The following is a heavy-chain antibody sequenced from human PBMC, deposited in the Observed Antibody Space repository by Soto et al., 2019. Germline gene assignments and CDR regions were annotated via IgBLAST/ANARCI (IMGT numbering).Heavy chain of an antibody. D-gene: IGHD2-15*01. CDR1: GGTFSSYA. CDR2: IIPIFGTA. J-gene: IGHJ5*02. V-gene: IGHV1-69*12. CDR3: ARDRSLCGSGGSGSVCWFDP. Sequence: QVQLVQSGAEVKKPGSSVKVSCKASGGTFSSYAISWVRQAPGQGLEWMGGIIPIFGTANYAQKFQGRVTITADEYTSTAYMEVSSLSSEDTDVYYCARDRSLCGSGGSGSVCWFDPWGQGTLVTVSS.